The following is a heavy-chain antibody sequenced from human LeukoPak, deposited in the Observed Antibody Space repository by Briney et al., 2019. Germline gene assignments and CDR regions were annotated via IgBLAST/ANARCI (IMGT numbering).Heavy chain of an antibody. D-gene: IGHD3-10*01. J-gene: IGHJ4*02. CDR2: IYYSGST. CDR3: ARSRVTMVRGSPNWNFDY. V-gene: IGHV4-59*01. CDR1: GDSINTYY. Sequence: SETLSLTCTVSGDSINTYYWSWIRQPPGKGLEWIGYIYYSGSTNYNPSLKSRVIILVDTSKNQFSLKLSSVTAADTAVYYCARSRVTMVRGSPNWNFDYWGQGILVTVSS.